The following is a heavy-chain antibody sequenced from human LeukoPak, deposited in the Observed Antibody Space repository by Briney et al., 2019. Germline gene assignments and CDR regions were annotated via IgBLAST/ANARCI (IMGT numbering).Heavy chain of an antibody. J-gene: IGHJ3*01. Sequence: GGSLRLSCAASGFTFSSYAMHWVRQAPGKGLEWVAVISYDGSNKYYADSVKGRFTISRDNSKNTLYLQMNSLRAEDTAVYYCARENWEFWGQGTMVTVSS. D-gene: IGHD1-26*01. CDR3: ARENWEF. CDR1: GFTFSSYA. V-gene: IGHV3-30*01. CDR2: ISYDGSNK.